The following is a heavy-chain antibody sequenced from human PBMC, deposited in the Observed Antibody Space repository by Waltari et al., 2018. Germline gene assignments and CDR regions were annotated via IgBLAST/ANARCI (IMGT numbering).Heavy chain of an antibody. CDR3: TRGGPTGSYYYGMDV. D-gene: IGHD3-10*01. V-gene: IGHV7-4-1*04. CDR2: INTKTGNP. CDR1: GYTFSNYV. Sequence: QVQLVQSGSELKRPGASVKVSCKASGYTFSNYVLNWVRQAPGQGLEWMGWINTKTGNPIYAQGFTGRFVFSLDTSVSMTYLQISNLRADDTAVYYCTRGGPTGSYYYGMDVWGQGTTVTVSS. J-gene: IGHJ6*02.